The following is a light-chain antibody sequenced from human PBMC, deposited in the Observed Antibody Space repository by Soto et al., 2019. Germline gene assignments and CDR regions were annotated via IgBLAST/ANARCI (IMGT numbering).Light chain of an antibody. J-gene: IGLJ1*01. V-gene: IGLV1-47*01. CDR2: GNN. CDR3: AAWDKRLSAYV. CDR1: TSNIGSYY. Sequence: QSALTQPPSASGTPGQGVTISCSGSTSNIGSYYVYWYQQLPGTAPKLLIYGNNQRPSGVPDRFSGSKSGTSASLAISGLRSEDEADYSCAAWDKRLSAYVFGAGTKVTVL.